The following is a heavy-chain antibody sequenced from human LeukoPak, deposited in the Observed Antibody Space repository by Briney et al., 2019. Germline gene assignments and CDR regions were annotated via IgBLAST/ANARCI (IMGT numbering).Heavy chain of an antibody. CDR1: GYTFTGYY. CDR2: INPNSGGT. J-gene: IGHJ4*02. CDR3: ARDAEGLVVVPAAMGPTFGY. Sequence: ASVKVSCKASGYTFTGYYMHWVRQAPGQGLEWMGWINPNSGGTNYAQKFQGRVTMTRDMSTSTVYMELSSLRSEDTAVYYCARDAEGLVVVPAAMGPTFGYWGQGTLVTVSS. D-gene: IGHD2-2*01. V-gene: IGHV1-2*02.